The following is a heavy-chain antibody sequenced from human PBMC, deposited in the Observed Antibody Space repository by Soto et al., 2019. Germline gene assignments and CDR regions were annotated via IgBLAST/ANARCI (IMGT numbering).Heavy chain of an antibody. V-gene: IGHV3-23*01. CDR3: AKSRGYSGYDPFYFGMDV. CDR2: ISGSGGST. D-gene: IGHD5-12*01. CDR1: GFTFSSYA. Sequence: EVQLLESGGGLVQPGGSLRLSCAASGFTFSSYAMSWVRQAPGKGLEWVSAISGSGGSTYYADSVKGRFTISRDNSKNTLYLQMNSLRAEDTAVYYSAKSRGYSGYDPFYFGMDVWGQGTTVIVSS. J-gene: IGHJ6*02.